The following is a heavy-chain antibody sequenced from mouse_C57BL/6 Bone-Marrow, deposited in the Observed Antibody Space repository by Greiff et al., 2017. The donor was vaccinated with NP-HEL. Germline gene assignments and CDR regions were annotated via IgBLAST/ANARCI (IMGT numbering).Heavy chain of an antibody. CDR2: INYDGSST. V-gene: IGHV5-16*01. Sequence: EVQGVESEGGLVQPGSSMKLSCTTSGFTFSDSYMAWVRQVPEKGLDWVANINYDGSSTYYLDSLKSRFIISRDNAKNILYLQMSSLKSEDTAMYYCAREGGLRRRTYAMDYWGQGTSVTVSS. D-gene: IGHD2-4*01. J-gene: IGHJ4*01. CDR3: AREGGLRRRTYAMDY. CDR1: GFTFSDSY.